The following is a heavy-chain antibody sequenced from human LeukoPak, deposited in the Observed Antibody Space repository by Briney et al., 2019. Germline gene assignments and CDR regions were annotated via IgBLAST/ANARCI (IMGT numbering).Heavy chain of an antibody. D-gene: IGHD4-17*01. J-gene: IGHJ3*02. Sequence: GGSLRLSCAASGFTFSTYAMSWVRQAPGKGLEWVSLIGGSDGRTRYADSVKGRFTISRDNSKSTLYLEMNSLRADDTAVYYCSKDPNGDYVGAFDMWGPGTMVTVSS. CDR1: GFTFSTYA. CDR3: SKDPNGDYVGAFDM. CDR2: IGGSDGRT. V-gene: IGHV3-23*01.